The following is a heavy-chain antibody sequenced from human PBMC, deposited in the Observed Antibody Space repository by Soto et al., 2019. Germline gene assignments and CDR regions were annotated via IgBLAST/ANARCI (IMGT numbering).Heavy chain of an antibody. CDR2: ISGSGGST. D-gene: IGHD1-26*01. Sequence: GESLKISCAASGFTFSSYAMSWVRQAPGKGLEWVSAISGSGGSTYYADSVKGRFTISRDNSKNTLYLQMNSLRAEDTAVYYCAKDLSSGSYYIPLFDYWGQGTLVTVSS. CDR1: GFTFSSYA. J-gene: IGHJ4*02. V-gene: IGHV3-23*01. CDR3: AKDLSSGSYYIPLFDY.